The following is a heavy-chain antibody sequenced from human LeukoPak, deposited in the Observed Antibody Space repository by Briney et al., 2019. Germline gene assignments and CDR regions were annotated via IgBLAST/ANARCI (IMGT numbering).Heavy chain of an antibody. CDR3: ARRQQQPRRDYYGMDV. Sequence: ASVKVSCKASGYTFTSYGISWVRQAPGQGLEWMGWISAYNGNTNYAQKLQGRVTMTTDTSTSTAYMELRSLRSDDTAVYYCARRQQQPRRDYYGMDVWGQGALVTVSS. J-gene: IGHJ6*02. CDR1: GYTFTSYG. CDR2: ISAYNGNT. V-gene: IGHV1-18*01. D-gene: IGHD6-13*01.